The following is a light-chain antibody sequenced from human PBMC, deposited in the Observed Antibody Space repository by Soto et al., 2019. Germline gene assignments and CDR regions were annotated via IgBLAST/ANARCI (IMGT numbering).Light chain of an antibody. Sequence: QSALTQPASVSGSPGQSITISCTGTSSDVGAYHYVSWYQRHPGKVPKLMIYDVSNRPSGVSNRFSGSKSGNTASLTISGLQAEDEGDYYCSSYSNSRTLVFGGGTKVTVL. CDR2: DVS. V-gene: IGLV2-14*03. CDR3: SSYSNSRTLV. J-gene: IGLJ2*01. CDR1: SSDVGAYHY.